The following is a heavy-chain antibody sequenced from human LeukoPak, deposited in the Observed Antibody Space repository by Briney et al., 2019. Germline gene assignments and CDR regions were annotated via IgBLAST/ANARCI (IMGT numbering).Heavy chain of an antibody. V-gene: IGHV5-51*01. J-gene: IGHJ6*02. CDR1: GYSFTSYW. CDR2: IYPGDSDT. D-gene: IGHD3-22*01. CDR3: ARTRGYYDSSGYYYDYYGMDV. Sequence: GESLKISCKGSGYSFTSYWIGWVRQMPGKGLEWRGIIYPGDSDTRYSPSFQGQVTISADKSISTAYLQWSSLKASDTAMYYCARTRGYYDSSGYYYDYYGMDVWGQGTTVTVSS.